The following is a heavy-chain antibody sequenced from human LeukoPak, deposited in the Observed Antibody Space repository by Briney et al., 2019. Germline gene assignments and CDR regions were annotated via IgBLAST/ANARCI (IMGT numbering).Heavy chain of an antibody. Sequence: GGSLRLSCSGSGLTLSTYAMHWVRQAPGKGLEYVSALATDGGGTYYADSVKGRFTISRDKSKNTLYLQMRSLRAEDTAVYYCMTRDASGYWGQGTLVAVCS. CDR1: GLTLSTYA. CDR3: MTRDASGY. D-gene: IGHD3-10*01. J-gene: IGHJ4*02. CDR2: LATDGGGT. V-gene: IGHV3-64D*09.